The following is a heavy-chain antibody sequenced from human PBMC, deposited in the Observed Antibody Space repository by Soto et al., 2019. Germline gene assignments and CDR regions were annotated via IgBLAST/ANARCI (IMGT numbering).Heavy chain of an antibody. Sequence: QVQLQESGPGLVRPSETLSLTCAVSGGSVSSGNWWSWVRQPPGRGLEWIAAIHHREGANYNPSLKSRVTISVDTSKNQLSLRLSSVTAADTAVYYCVGFADSGFWGQGALVTVSS. CDR1: GGSVSSGNW. CDR3: VGFADSGF. J-gene: IGHJ4*02. D-gene: IGHD2-21*02. CDR2: IHHREGA. V-gene: IGHV4-4*02.